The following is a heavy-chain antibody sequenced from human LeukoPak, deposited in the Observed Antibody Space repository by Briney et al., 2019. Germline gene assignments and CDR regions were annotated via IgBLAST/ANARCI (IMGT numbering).Heavy chain of an antibody. CDR2: IYYSGST. D-gene: IGHD2-15*01. CDR3: AREIVVVVAATEENWFDP. Sequence: SETLSLTCTVSGGSISSSSYYWGWIRQPPGKGLEWIGSIYYSGSTYYNPSLKSRVTISVDTSKNQFSLKLSSVTAADTAVYYCAREIVVVVAATEENWFDPWGQGTLVTVSS. CDR1: GGSISSSSYY. J-gene: IGHJ5*02. V-gene: IGHV4-39*01.